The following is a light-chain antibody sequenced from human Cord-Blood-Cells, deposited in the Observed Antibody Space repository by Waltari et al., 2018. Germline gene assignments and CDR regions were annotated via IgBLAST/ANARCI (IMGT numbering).Light chain of an antibody. CDR1: SSDVGGYNY. Sequence: QSALTQPAYVSGSPGQSITISCTGTSSDVGGYNYVSWYQQHPGKAPKLRIYDVSNRPAGVSMRCSGSKSGNTASLTISGLQAEDEAEYYCSSDTSSSTRVFGGGTKLTVL. CDR2: DVS. V-gene: IGLV2-14*01. J-gene: IGLJ3*02. CDR3: SSDTSSSTRV.